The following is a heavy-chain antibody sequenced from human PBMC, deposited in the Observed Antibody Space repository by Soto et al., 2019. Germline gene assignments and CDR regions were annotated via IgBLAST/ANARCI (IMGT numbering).Heavy chain of an antibody. CDR2: MNPNSGNT. Sequence: ASVKVSCKASGYTFTGNSLHWVRQAPGQGLEWMGWMNPNSGNTGYAQKFQGRVTMTRNTSISTAYMELSSLRSEDTAVYYCARGGESRYYYCYMDVWGKGTTVTVSS. D-gene: IGHD3-10*01. CDR3: ARGGESRYYYCYMDV. J-gene: IGHJ6*03. V-gene: IGHV1-8*02. CDR1: GYTFTGNS.